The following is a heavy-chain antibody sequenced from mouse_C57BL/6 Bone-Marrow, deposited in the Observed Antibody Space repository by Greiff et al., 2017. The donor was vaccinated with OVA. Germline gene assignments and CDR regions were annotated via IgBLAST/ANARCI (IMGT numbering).Heavy chain of an antibody. CDR1: GYTFTGYW. V-gene: IGHV1-9*01. CDR3: AIITTVVAYYFDN. CDR2: LLPGSGST. Sequence: VQLQQSGAELMEPGASVKLSCKATGYTFTGYWIAWVKQRPGHGLEWIGELLPGSGSTNYNEKLKGKATFTADTTSNTANMQLSSLTTEDSAIYYSAIITTVVAYYFDNWGQGTTLTVSS. J-gene: IGHJ2*01. D-gene: IGHD1-1*01.